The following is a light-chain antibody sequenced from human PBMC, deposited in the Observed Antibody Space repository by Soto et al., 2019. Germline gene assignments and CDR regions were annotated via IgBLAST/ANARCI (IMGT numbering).Light chain of an antibody. CDR2: EVS. J-gene: IGLJ3*02. V-gene: IGLV2-23*02. Sequence: QSALTQPASVSGSPGQSITISCTGTSSDVGSYNLVSWYQQHPGKAPKLMIYEVSKRPSGVSNRFSGSKSGNTASLTISGLQAEDEADYYCCSYAVSSPWFGGGTKLTV. CDR3: CSYAVSSPW. CDR1: SSDVGSYNL.